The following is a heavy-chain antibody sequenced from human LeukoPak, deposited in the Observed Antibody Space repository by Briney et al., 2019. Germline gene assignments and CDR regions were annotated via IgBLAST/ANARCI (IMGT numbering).Heavy chain of an antibody. D-gene: IGHD3-22*01. J-gene: IGHJ1*01. CDR2: ISYDGSNK. CDR3: ARGVVVINSYFQY. V-gene: IGHV3-30*04. Sequence: PGGSLRLSCAASGFTFSNYAMHWVRQAPGKGLGWVAVISYDGSNKYYTDSVKGRFTISRDNSNNTLYLQMNSLRAEDTAVHYCARGVVVINSYFQYWGQGTLVTVSS. CDR1: GFTFSNYA.